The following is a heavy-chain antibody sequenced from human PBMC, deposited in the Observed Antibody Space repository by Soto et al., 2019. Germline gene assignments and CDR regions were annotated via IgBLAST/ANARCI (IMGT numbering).Heavy chain of an antibody. CDR1: GGSISSYY. CDR3: ARRYGPGFDY. Sequence: QVQLQESGPGLVKPSETLSLTCTVSGGSISSYYWSWIRQPPGKGLEWIGYIYYSGSTNYNPSLXSXLXIXXDTSKNQSPLKLSPVTAADTAVYYCARRYGPGFDYWGQGTLVTVSS. CDR2: IYYSGST. V-gene: IGHV4-59*08. J-gene: IGHJ4*02. D-gene: IGHD4-17*01.